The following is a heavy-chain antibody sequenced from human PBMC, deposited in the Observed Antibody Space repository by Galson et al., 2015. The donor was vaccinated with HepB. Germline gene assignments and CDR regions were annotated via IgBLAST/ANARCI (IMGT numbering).Heavy chain of an antibody. CDR2: INSDGSST. V-gene: IGHV3-74*01. D-gene: IGHD3-3*01. Sequence: SLRLSCAASGFTFSSYWMHWVRQAPGKGLVWVSRINSDGSSTSYADSVKGRFTISRDNAKNTLYLQMNSLRAEDTAVYYCASILQADYDFWSGYYTPFGYYYYGMDVWGQGTTVTVSS. J-gene: IGHJ6*02. CDR1: GFTFSSYW. CDR3: ASILQADYDFWSGYYTPFGYYYYGMDV.